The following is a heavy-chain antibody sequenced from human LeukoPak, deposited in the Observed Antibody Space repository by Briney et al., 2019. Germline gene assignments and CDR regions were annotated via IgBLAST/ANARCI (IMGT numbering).Heavy chain of an antibody. CDR2: IYPTGGST. V-gene: IGHV1-46*01. D-gene: IGHD6-6*01. Sequence: ASVKVSCKASGYTFPSYFMHWVRQAPGQGLEWMGIIYPTGGSTTYAQKFQGRVTMTRDTSTSTVYMELSSLRSDDTAVYYCARTAARRFDYWGQGTLDTVSS. J-gene: IGHJ4*02. CDR3: ARTAARRFDY. CDR1: GYTFPSYF.